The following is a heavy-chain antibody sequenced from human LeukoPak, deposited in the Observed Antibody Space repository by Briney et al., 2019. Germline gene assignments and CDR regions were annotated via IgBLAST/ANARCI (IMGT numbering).Heavy chain of an antibody. CDR2: INEGGSEI. CDR1: GLTFSGFW. V-gene: IGHV3-7*01. Sequence: PGGSLRLSCAASGLTFSGFWMTWVRQARGRGLEWVANINEGGSEIHYLDSVSGRFTISRDNAHNSLYLQMNNLRAEDTAVYFCASGGHVDYLRPGTLVTVSS. CDR3: ASGGHVDY. D-gene: IGHD3-10*01. J-gene: IGHJ4*02.